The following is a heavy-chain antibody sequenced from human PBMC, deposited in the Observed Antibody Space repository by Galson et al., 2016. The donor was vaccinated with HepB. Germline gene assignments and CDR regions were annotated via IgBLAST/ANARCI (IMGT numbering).Heavy chain of an antibody. Sequence: SLRLSCAASGFTFSSYAMNWVRQTPAKGLEWLSAISASGDTAYYAGSVRGRFTISRDDSKNTIFLHMSSLRAEDTAVYYCAKPHVVTSVTSAFDYWGQGILVTVSS. V-gene: IGHV3-23*01. D-gene: IGHD2-21*01. CDR1: GFTFSSYA. J-gene: IGHJ4*02. CDR2: ISASGDTA. CDR3: AKPHVVTSVTSAFDY.